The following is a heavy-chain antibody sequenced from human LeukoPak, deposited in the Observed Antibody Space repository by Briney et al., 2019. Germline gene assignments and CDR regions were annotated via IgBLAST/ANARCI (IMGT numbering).Heavy chain of an antibody. D-gene: IGHD2-21*02. V-gene: IGHV3-23*01. CDR2: TSGSAGST. J-gene: IGHJ4*02. CDR3: AKESVVVTAMFDY. CDR1: GFTFSSYA. Sequence: GGSLRLSCAASGFTFSSYAMSWVRQAPGKGLEWVSATSGSAGSTYYADSVKGRFTISRDNSKNTLYLQMNSLRAEDTAVYYCAKESVVVTAMFDYWGQGTLVTVSS.